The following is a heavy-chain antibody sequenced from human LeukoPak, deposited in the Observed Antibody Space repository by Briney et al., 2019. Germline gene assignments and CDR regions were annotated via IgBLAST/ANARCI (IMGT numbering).Heavy chain of an antibody. V-gene: IGHV4-39*01. CDR3: ARPERGGGIAAAHPFDY. Sequence: PSETLSLTCTVSGGSISSSSYYWGWIRQPPGKGLEWIGSIYYSGSTYYNPSLKSRVTISVDTSKNQFSLKLSSVTAADTAVYYCARPERGGGIAAAHPFDYWGQGTLVTVSS. D-gene: IGHD6-13*01. CDR2: IYYSGST. J-gene: IGHJ4*02. CDR1: GGSISSSSYY.